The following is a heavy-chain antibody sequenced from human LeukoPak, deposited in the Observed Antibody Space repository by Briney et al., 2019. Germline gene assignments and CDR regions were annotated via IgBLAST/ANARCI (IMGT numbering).Heavy chain of an antibody. CDR1: GYTFTGYY. CDR2: INPKSGGT. Sequence: ASVKVSCKASGYTFTGYYMHWVRQAPGQGLEWMGWINPKSGGTNYAQKLQGRVTMTTDTSTSTAYMELRSLRSDDTAVYYCARDPRGYSYGFPDAFDIWGQGTMVTVSS. D-gene: IGHD5-18*01. V-gene: IGHV1-2*02. J-gene: IGHJ3*02. CDR3: ARDPRGYSYGFPDAFDI.